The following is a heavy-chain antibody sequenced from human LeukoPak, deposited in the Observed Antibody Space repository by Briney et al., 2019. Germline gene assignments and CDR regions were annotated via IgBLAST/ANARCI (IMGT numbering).Heavy chain of an antibody. V-gene: IGHV3-11*01. CDR3: AREVPNYYDSSGDLDY. Sequence: GGSLRLSCAASGFTFSDYYMSWIRQAPGKGLEWVSYISSSGSTIYYADSVKGRFTISRDNAKNSLYLQMNSLRAEGTAVYYCAREVPNYYDSSGDLDYWGQGTLVTVSS. CDR2: ISSSGSTI. CDR1: GFTFSDYY. J-gene: IGHJ4*02. D-gene: IGHD3-22*01.